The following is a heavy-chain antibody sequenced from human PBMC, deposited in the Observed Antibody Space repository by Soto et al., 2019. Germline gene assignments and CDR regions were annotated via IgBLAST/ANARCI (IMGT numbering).Heavy chain of an antibody. J-gene: IGHJ5*02. CDR1: GFKFRNYS. V-gene: IGHV3-33*01. CDR2: IWFDGIKK. Sequence: GGSLRLSCAASGFKFRNYSIHWVRQAPGKGLEWLAVIWFDGIKKYYADSVKGRFTISRDNSKNTVYLDMNSLTADDSGVFYCSRADALMILEMFDPWGHGTLVTVSS. D-gene: IGHD1-1*01. CDR3: SRADALMILEMFDP.